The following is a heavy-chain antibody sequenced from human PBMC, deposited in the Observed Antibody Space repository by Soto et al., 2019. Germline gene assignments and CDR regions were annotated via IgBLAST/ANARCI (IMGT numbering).Heavy chain of an antibody. D-gene: IGHD4-17*01. J-gene: IGHJ4*02. Sequence: EVQLVESGGGLVQPGGSLRLSCAASGFTFSSYSMNWVRQAPGKGLEWVSYISSSSSTIYYADSVKGRFTISRDNAKNTRYLQMNRLRDEDTSVYYCAREMGDYGDCYFGYWGQGTLVTVSS. CDR3: AREMGDYGDCYFGY. CDR1: GFTFSSYS. V-gene: IGHV3-48*02. CDR2: ISSSSSTI.